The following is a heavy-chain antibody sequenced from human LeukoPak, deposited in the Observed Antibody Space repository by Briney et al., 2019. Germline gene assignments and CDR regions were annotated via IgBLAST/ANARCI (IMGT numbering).Heavy chain of an antibody. CDR3: ARGGIQLWTRGADY. V-gene: IGHV4-34*01. D-gene: IGHD5-18*01. Sequence: SETLSLTCAVYGGSFSGYYWSWIRQPPGKGLEWIGEINLSGSTNYNPSLKSRVTISVDTSKNQFSLKLSSVTAADTAVYYCARGGIQLWTRGADYWGQGTLVTVSS. CDR1: GGSFSGYY. CDR2: INLSGST. J-gene: IGHJ4*02.